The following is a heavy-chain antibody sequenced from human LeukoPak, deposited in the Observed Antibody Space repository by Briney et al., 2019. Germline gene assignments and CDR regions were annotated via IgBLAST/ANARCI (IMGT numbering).Heavy chain of an antibody. J-gene: IGHJ5*02. CDR2: VSPGGYT. V-gene: IGHV4-34*01. D-gene: IGHD2-21*01. Sequence: PSETLSLTCAVSGVSVSDYYWSWTRQSPEKGLEGIGEVSPGGYTTYNPSLRSRVIISEDTSENQLSLNVTSVTAADTALYYCARIRCGRGQARCYNHWAQGSLVTVSS. CDR3: ARIRCGRGQARCYNH. CDR1: GVSVSDYY.